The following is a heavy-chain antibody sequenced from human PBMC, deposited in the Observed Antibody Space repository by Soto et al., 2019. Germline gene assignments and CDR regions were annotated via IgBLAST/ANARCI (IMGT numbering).Heavy chain of an antibody. D-gene: IGHD3-22*01. V-gene: IGHV4-30-4*02. Sequence: SETLSLTCTVSGGSISSGDYYWSWIRQPPGKGLEWIGYIYYSGSTYYKPSLKSRVTISLDTSKNQFSLKLSSVTAADTAVYYFARTYDGSGPNSGGYGFDIWGQGTMVTVSS. CDR2: IYYSGST. CDR1: GGSISSGDYY. J-gene: IGHJ3*02. CDR3: ARTYDGSGPNSGGYGFDI.